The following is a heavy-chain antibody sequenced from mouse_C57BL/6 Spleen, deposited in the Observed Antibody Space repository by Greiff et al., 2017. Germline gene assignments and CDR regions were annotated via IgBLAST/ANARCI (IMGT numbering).Heavy chain of an antibody. CDR1: GFTFSDYY. CDR2: INYDGSST. CDR3: ARGGPYFDY. V-gene: IGHV5-16*01. J-gene: IGHJ2*01. Sequence: EVQLQESEGGLVQPGSSMKLSCTASGFTFSDYYMAWVRQVPEKGLEWVANINYDGSSTYYLDSLKSRFIISRDNAKNILYLQMSSLKSEDTATYYCARGGPYFDYWGQGTTLTVSS.